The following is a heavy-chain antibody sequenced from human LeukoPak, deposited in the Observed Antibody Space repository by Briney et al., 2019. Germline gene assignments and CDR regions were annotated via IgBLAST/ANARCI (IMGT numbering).Heavy chain of an antibody. Sequence: GGSLRLSCAASGFTFSSYWMSWVRQAPGKGLEWVANIKQDGSEKYYVDSVKGRFTISRDNAKNSLYLQMNSLRAEDTAVYYCARDSSSWYPSYMDVWGKGTTVTISS. CDR3: ARDSSSWYPSYMDV. J-gene: IGHJ6*03. D-gene: IGHD6-13*01. CDR1: GFTFSSYW. V-gene: IGHV3-7*01. CDR2: IKQDGSEK.